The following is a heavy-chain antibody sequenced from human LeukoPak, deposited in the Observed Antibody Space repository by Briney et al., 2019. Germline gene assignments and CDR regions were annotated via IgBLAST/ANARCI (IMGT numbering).Heavy chain of an antibody. CDR1: GYRFSSYW. Sequence: GESLEISCKGSGYRFSSYWIGWVRQMPGKGLEWMGWISAYNGNTNYAQKLQGRVTMTTDTSTGTAYMELRSLRSDDTAVYYCARHPSGYYLIDYWGQGTLVTVSS. CDR3: ARHPSGYYLIDY. CDR2: ISAYNGNT. V-gene: IGHV1-18*04. J-gene: IGHJ4*02. D-gene: IGHD3-22*01.